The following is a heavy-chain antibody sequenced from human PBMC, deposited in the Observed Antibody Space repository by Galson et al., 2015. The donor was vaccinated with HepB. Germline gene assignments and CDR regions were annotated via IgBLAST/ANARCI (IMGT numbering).Heavy chain of an antibody. J-gene: IGHJ4*02. CDR3: ARDKRSGVVTAIHDY. CDR1: GFTFSSYS. Sequence: SLRLSCAASGFTFSSYSMNWVRQAPGKGLEWVSSISSSSSYIYYADSVKGRFTISRDNAKNSLYLQMNSLRAEDTAVYYCARDKRSGVVTAIHDYWGQGTLVTVSS. CDR2: ISSSSSYI. V-gene: IGHV3-21*01. D-gene: IGHD2-21*02.